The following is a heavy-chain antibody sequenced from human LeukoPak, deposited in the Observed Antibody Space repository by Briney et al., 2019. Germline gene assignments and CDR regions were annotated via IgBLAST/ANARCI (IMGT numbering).Heavy chain of an antibody. Sequence: SETLSLTCAVSGGSISSGGYSWSWIRQPPGKGLEWIGEINHSGSTNYNPSLKSRVTISVDTPKNQFSLKLSSVTAADTAVYYCARTYGDGYFDYWGQGTLVTVSS. CDR3: ARTYGDGYFDY. V-gene: IGHV4-34*01. J-gene: IGHJ4*02. CDR2: INHSGST. CDR1: GGSISSGGYS. D-gene: IGHD4-17*01.